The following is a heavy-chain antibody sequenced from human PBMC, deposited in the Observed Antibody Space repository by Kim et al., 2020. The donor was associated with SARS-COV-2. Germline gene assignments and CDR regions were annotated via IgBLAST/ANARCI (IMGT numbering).Heavy chain of an antibody. J-gene: IGHJ4*02. CDR2: INHSGST. V-gene: IGHV4-34*01. D-gene: IGHD3-22*01. CDR3: ARGSKIVVVPPALYPDGPPYYFDY. CDR1: GGSFSGYY. Sequence: SETLSLTCAVYGGSFSGYYWSWIRQPPGKGLEWIGEINHSGSTNYNPSLKSRVTISVDTSKNQFSLKLSSVTAADTAVYYCARGSKIVVVPPALYPDGPPYYFDYWGQGTLVTVSS.